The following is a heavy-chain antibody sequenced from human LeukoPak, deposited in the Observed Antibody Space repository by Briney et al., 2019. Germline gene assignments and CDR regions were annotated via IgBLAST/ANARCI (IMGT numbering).Heavy chain of an antibody. V-gene: IGHV1-69*05. CDR1: GGTFSSYA. J-gene: IGHJ6*03. Sequence: SVKVSCKASGGTFSSYAISWVRQAPGQGLEWMGGIIPIFGTANYAQKFQGRVTITTDESTSTAYMELSSLRSEDTAVYYCARDLSIAAPQDYYYMDAWGKGTTVTVSS. CDR2: IIPIFGTA. CDR3: ARDLSIAAPQDYYYMDA. D-gene: IGHD6-6*01.